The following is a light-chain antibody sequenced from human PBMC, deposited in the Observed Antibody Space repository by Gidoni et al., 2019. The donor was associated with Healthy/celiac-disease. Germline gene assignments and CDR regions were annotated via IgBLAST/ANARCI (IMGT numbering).Light chain of an antibody. CDR1: QSISSW. CDR3: QKYNSYSQT. V-gene: IGKV1-5*03. J-gene: IGKJ1*01. CDR2: KAS. Sequence: DIQMTQSPSTLSASVGDRVTITCRASQSISSWLAWYQKKPGKAPKLLIYKASSLESGVPSRFSGSGSGTEFTLTISSMQPDDFATYYCQKYNSYSQTFGQGTKVEIK.